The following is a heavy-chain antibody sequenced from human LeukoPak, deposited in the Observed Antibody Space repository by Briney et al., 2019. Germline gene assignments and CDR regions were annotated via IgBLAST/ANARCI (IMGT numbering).Heavy chain of an antibody. Sequence: GGSLKLSCPPSGLTFRNYGMHWVRQTPGKGLEWVAFIESDESKSQYADFVKGRFTISRDNSKNTLYLQMNSLRAEDTAVYYCAKLPNAVLLWFGGYFDYWGQGTLVTVSS. CDR3: AKLPNAVLLWFGGYFDY. J-gene: IGHJ4*02. CDR1: GLTFRNYG. V-gene: IGHV3-30*02. CDR2: IESDESKS. D-gene: IGHD3-10*01.